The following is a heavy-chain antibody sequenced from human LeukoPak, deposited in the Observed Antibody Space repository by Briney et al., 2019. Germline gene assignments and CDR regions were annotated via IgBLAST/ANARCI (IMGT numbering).Heavy chain of an antibody. D-gene: IGHD3-10*01. V-gene: IGHV3-11*04. J-gene: IGHJ4*02. CDR1: GFAFSDYY. CDR3: ARGGYYGSGSYYSDY. Sequence: SGGSLRLSCAASGFAFSDYYMSWIRQAPGKGLEWVSYISSSGSTIYYADSVRGRFTISRDNAKNSLYLQMNSLRAEDTAVYYCARGGYYGSGSYYSDYWGQGTLVTVSS. CDR2: ISSSGSTI.